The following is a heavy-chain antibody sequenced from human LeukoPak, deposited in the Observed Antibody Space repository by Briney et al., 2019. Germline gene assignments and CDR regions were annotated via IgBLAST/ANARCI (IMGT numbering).Heavy chain of an antibody. V-gene: IGHV4-4*07. D-gene: IGHD2-2*01. CDR2: IYTSGST. Sequence: SETLSLTYTVSGGSISSYYWSWIRQPAGKGLEWIGRIYTSGSTNYNPSLKSRVTMSVDTSKNQFSLKLSSVTAADTAVYYCARDCSSTSCYRCYFDYWGQGTLVTVSS. CDR1: GGSISSYY. J-gene: IGHJ4*02. CDR3: ARDCSSTSCYRCYFDY.